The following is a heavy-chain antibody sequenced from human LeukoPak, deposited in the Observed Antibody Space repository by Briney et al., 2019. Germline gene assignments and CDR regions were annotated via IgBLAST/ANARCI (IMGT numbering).Heavy chain of an antibody. V-gene: IGHV4-59*08. D-gene: IGHD2-2*01. J-gene: IGHJ4*02. Sequence: PSETLSLTCTVSGGSISSDYWSWIRQPPGKGLEWIGYIYYSGSTNYNPSLESRVTISVDTSKNQFSLKLSSVTAADTAVYYCAKQAYCSGTSCSPFDYWGQGTLVTVSS. CDR2: IYYSGST. CDR3: AKQAYCSGTSCSPFDY. CDR1: GGSISSDY.